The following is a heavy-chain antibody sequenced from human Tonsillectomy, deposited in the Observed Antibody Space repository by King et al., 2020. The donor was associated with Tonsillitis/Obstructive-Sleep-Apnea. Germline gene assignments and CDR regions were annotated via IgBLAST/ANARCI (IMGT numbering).Heavy chain of an antibody. Sequence: ITLKESGPTLVKPTQTLTLTCTFSGFSIRNSGEGVGWIRQPPGKALEWLALIYWDDDKRYSPSLRSRLTITKDTSKNQVVLTMTNMDPVDTATYYCAQSVGCSTPSCYPNWFDPWGQGTLVTVSS. V-gene: IGHV2-5*02. D-gene: IGHD2-2*01. CDR2: IYWDDDK. CDR3: AQSVGCSTPSCYPNWFDP. CDR1: GFSIRNSGEG. J-gene: IGHJ5*02.